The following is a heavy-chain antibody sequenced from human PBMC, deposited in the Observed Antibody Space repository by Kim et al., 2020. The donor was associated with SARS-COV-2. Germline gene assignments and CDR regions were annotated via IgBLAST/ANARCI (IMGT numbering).Heavy chain of an antibody. J-gene: IGHJ3*01. D-gene: IGHD1-1*01. CDR3: TRIPGTTVAFWDAFDV. V-gene: IGHV3-73*01. CDR1: GFTFSDSP. CDR2: IRSKANSYAT. Sequence: GGSLRLSCAASGFTFSDSPMHWVRQASGKGLEWVGRIRSKANSYATSYAASVKGRFTISRDDSASTAYLQMNSLKTEDTAVYYCTRIPGTTVAFWDAFDV.